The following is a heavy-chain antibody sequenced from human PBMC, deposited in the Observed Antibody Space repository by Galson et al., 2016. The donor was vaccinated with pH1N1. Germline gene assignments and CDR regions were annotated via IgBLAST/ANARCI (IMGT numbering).Heavy chain of an antibody. V-gene: IGHV1-69*13. J-gene: IGHJ3*02. Sequence: SVKVSCKASGGTFSSHAISWVRQAPGQGLEWMGGIIGMFGTTNYAQKFQGRVTITADEFTSTAYMELNNLRSEDTAVYYCARGSGYSGTYGNAFDIWGQGTMVTVSP. CDR3: ARGSGYSGTYGNAFDI. D-gene: IGHD1-26*01. CDR2: IIGMFGTT. CDR1: GGTFSSHA.